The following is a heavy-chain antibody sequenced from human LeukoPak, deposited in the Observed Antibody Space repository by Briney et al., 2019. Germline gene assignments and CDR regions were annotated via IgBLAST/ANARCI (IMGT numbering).Heavy chain of an antibody. Sequence: SETLSLTCTVSGDSISGCYWSWIRQPPGEGLEWIGDIYSSGSTNYNPSLRSRVTISIDTSKNQFSLKLNSVTAADTAVYYCARGVVITFGGAADYWGQGTLVTVSS. D-gene: IGHD3-16*01. CDR3: ARGVVITFGGAADY. CDR1: GDSISGCY. CDR2: IYSSGST. V-gene: IGHV4-59*01. J-gene: IGHJ4*02.